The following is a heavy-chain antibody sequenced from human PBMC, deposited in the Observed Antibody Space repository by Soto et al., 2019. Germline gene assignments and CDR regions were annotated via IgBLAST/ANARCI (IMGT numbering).Heavy chain of an antibody. D-gene: IGHD4-17*01. J-gene: IGHJ4*01. Sequence: QVQLQQWGAGLLKPSETLSLTCAVYGGSFSGYYWSWIRQPPGKGLEWIGEINHSGSTNYNPSLKSRVTISVDTSKNQFSLKLSSVTAADTAVYYCASIPLTTDYFDYWGQGTLVTVSS. CDR1: GGSFSGYY. CDR3: ASIPLTTDYFDY. V-gene: IGHV4-34*01. CDR2: INHSGST.